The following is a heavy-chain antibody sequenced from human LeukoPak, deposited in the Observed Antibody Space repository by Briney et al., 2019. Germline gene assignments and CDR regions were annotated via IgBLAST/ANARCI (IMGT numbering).Heavy chain of an antibody. CDR1: GGSFSGYY. CDR2: INHSGST. CDR3: ARGSAATVARGRFDY. Sequence: SETLSLTCAVYGGSFSGYYWSWIRQPPGKGLEWIGEINHSGSTNYNPSLKSRVTISVDTSKNQFSLKLSSVTAADTAVYYCARGSAATVARGRFDYWGQGTLVTVSS. J-gene: IGHJ4*02. V-gene: IGHV4-34*01. D-gene: IGHD4-23*01.